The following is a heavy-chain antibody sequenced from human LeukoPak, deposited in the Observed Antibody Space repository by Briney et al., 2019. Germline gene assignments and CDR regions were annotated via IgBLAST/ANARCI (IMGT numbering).Heavy chain of an antibody. D-gene: IGHD5-18*01. Sequence: GGSLRLSCAASGFTFSSYGMHWVRQAPGKGLEWVAFIRYDGSNKYYADSVKGRFTISRDNSKNTLYLQMNSLRAEDTAVYYCAKGALDTAMVPLDYWGQGTLVTVSS. V-gene: IGHV3-30*02. J-gene: IGHJ4*02. CDR3: AKGALDTAMVPLDY. CDR1: GFTFSSYG. CDR2: IRYDGSNK.